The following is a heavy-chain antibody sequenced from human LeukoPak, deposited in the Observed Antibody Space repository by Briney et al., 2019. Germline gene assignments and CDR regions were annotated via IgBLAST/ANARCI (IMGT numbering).Heavy chain of an antibody. J-gene: IGHJ4*02. CDR3: ARGLNGDYVVPFDY. CDR1: GGTFSSYA. V-gene: IGHV1-69*13. Sequence: ASVKVSCKASGGTFSSYAISWVRQAPGQGLEWMGGIIPIFGTANYAQKFQGRVTITADESTSTAYMELSSLRSEDTAVYYCARGLNGDYVVPFDYWGQGTLVTVSS. CDR2: IIPIFGTA. D-gene: IGHD4-17*01.